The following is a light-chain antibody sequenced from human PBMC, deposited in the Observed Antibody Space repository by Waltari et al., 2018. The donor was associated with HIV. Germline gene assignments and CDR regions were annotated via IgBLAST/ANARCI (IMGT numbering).Light chain of an antibody. CDR1: SPNIGSTN. Sequence: SLLTQPPSASGTPGQSVTIPCSASSPNIGSTNVTSYQQLPGPAPKRLISSNNQRPSGVPDRFSGSKSGTSASLAISGLQSEDEADYYCAAWDDSLNGWVFGGGTKLTVL. CDR2: SNN. CDR3: AAWDDSLNGWV. J-gene: IGLJ3*02. V-gene: IGLV1-44*01.